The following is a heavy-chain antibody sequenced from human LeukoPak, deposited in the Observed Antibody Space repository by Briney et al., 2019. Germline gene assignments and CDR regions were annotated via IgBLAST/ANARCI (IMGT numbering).Heavy chain of an antibody. Sequence: GGSLRLSCAASGFTFISYGMHWVHQAPGKGREWVAFIRYDGSNKYYADSVKGRFTISRDKSMNTLYLQMNSMGAEDRAVYYCANVHSSGWFFDYWGQGTLVTVSS. V-gene: IGHV3-30*02. J-gene: IGHJ4*02. D-gene: IGHD6-19*01. CDR2: IRYDGSNK. CDR3: ANVHSSGWFFDY. CDR1: GFTFISYG.